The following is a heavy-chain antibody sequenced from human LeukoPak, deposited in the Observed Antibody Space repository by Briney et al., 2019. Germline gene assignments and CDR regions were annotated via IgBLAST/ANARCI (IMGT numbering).Heavy chain of an antibody. CDR2: ISYDGSNK. V-gene: IGHV3-30*18. Sequence: GGSLRLSYAASGFTFSSYGMHWVRQAPGKGLEWVAVISYDGSNKYYADSVKGRFTISRDNSRNTLYLQMNTLRAEDTAVYFCAKSPVSSCRGSFCYPFDYWGQGNLVTVSS. D-gene: IGHD2-15*01. CDR3: AKSPVSSCRGSFCYPFDY. CDR1: GFTFSSYG. J-gene: IGHJ4*02.